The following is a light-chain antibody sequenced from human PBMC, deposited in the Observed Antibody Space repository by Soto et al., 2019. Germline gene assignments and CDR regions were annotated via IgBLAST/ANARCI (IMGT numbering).Light chain of an antibody. CDR1: QTISSW. V-gene: IGKV1-5*03. Sequence: DIQMTQSPSTLSGSVGARVTITCRASQTISSWLAWYQQKPGKAPKLLIYKASTLKSGVPSRFSGSGSGTGFALNISSLQPDDFATYYCKHYNSYPEAYGPGTKV. CDR3: KHYNSYPEA. J-gene: IGKJ1*01. CDR2: KAS.